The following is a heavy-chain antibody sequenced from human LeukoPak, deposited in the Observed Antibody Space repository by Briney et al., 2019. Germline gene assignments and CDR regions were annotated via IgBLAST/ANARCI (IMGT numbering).Heavy chain of an antibody. CDR3: ARERVGYSYGATCFDY. CDR1: GFTFSSYS. CDR2: ISSSSSYI. V-gene: IGHV3-21*01. D-gene: IGHD5-18*01. Sequence: GGSLRLSCAASGFTFSSYSMNWVRQAPGKGLEWVSSISSSSSYIYYADSVKGRFTISRDNAKNSLYLQMNSLRAEDTAVYYWARERVGYSYGATCFDYWGQGTLVTVSS. J-gene: IGHJ4*02.